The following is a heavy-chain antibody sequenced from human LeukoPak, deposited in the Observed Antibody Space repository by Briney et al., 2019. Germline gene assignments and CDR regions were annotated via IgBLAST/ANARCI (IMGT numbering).Heavy chain of an antibody. Sequence: SETLSLTCTVQGGSISGCYWSWIRQPPGKRLEWIGDIAHFGRSEYNPSFQSRVTLSIDTHRGQFSMNLTSVTAADTAIYYCASPLRGYYGSAKGVWGQGILVTVSS. CDR1: GGSISGCY. J-gene: IGHJ4*02. CDR3: ASPLRGYYGSAKGV. V-gene: IGHV4-34*01. CDR2: IAHFGRS. D-gene: IGHD3-3*01.